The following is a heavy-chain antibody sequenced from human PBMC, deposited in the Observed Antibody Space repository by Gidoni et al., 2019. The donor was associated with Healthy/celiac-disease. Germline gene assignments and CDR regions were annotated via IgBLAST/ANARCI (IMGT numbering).Heavy chain of an antibody. CDR3: ARDILTGYDWLWGAGNWFDP. Sequence: QVQLQESGPGLVKPSQTLSLTCTVSGGSISSGSYYWSWSRPPAGKGLEWIGRIYTSGSTNDNPSLKSRVTISVDTSKNQFSLKLSSVTAADTAVYYCARDILTGYDWLWGAGNWFDPWGQGTLVTVSS. CDR2: IYTSGST. V-gene: IGHV4-61*02. CDR1: GGSISSGSYY. J-gene: IGHJ5*02. D-gene: IGHD3-9*01.